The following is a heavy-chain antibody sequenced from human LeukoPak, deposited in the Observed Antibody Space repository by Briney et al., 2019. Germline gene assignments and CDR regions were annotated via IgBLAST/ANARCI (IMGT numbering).Heavy chain of an antibody. J-gene: IGHJ4*02. V-gene: IGHV3-48*03. CDR3: ARGGTYLFY. CDR1: GFTFSSYE. CDR2: ISSSGDTI. D-gene: IGHD1-26*01. Sequence: PGGSLRLSCAASGFTFSSYEMNWVRQAPGKGLEWVSYISSSGDTIYYADSVKGRFTISRDNAKNSLSLQMNSPRAEDTAVYYCARGGTYLFYCGQGTLVTVSS.